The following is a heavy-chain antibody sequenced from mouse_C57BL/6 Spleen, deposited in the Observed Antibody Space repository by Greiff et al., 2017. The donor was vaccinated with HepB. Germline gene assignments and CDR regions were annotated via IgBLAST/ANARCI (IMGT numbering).Heavy chain of an antibody. D-gene: IGHD2-1*01. CDR2: IDPSDSYT. CDR3: ARDGKGAMDY. J-gene: IGHJ4*01. Sequence: QVQLQQPGAELVKPGASVKLSCKASGYTFTSYWMQWVKQRPGQGLEWIGEIDPSDSYTNYNQKFKGKATLTVDTSSSTAYMQLSSLTSEDSAVYYCARDGKGAMDYWGQGTSVTVSS. CDR1: GYTFTSYW. V-gene: IGHV1-50*01.